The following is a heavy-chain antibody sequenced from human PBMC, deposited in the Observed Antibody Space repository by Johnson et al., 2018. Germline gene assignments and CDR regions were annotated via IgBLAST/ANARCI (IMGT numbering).Heavy chain of an antibody. D-gene: IGHD3-22*01. CDR3: AKEKYYDNSGHGAFDI. CDR2: ISYDGSNK. V-gene: IGHV3-30*18. J-gene: IGHJ3*02. CDR1: GFTFNNYG. Sequence: QVQLVESGGGVVQXGRSLRLXCAASGFTFNNYGIHWVRQAPGKGLEWVAVISYDGSNKYYTDSVKGRFTISRDNSKNTLFLQMNSLRAEDTAVYYCAKEKYYDNSGHGAFDIWGQGTMITVSS.